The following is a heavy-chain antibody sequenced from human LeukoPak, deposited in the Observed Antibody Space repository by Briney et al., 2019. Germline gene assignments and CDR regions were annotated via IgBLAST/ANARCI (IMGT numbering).Heavy chain of an antibody. V-gene: IGHV2-5*02. Sequence: QTLTLTCTFSGFSLSTSGVGVGWIRQPPGKALEWLALIYWDDDKRYSPSLKSRLTITKDTSKNQVVLIMTNMDPVDTATYYCTHLTVARTYDVFDYWGQGALVTVSS. CDR2: IYWDDDK. J-gene: IGHJ4*02. CDR1: GFSLSTSGVG. D-gene: IGHD5-12*01. CDR3: THLTVARTYDVFDY.